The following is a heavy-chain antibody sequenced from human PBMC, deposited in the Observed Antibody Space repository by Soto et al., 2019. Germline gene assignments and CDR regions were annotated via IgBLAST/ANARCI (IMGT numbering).Heavy chain of an antibody. CDR2: IWYDGSNK. CDR3: ARAPPVNYDILTGHFDY. Sequence: QVQLVESGGGVVQPGRSLRLSCAASGFTFSSYGMHWVRQAPGKGLEWVAVIWYDGSNKYYADSVKGRFTISRDNSKNTLYLQMNSLSAEDTAVYYCARAPPVNYDILTGHFDYWGQGTLVTVSS. CDR1: GFTFSSYG. D-gene: IGHD3-9*01. V-gene: IGHV3-33*01. J-gene: IGHJ4*02.